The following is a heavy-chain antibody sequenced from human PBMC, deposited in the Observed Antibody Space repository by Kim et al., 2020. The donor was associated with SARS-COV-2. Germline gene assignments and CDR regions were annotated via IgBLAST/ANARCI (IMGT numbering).Heavy chain of an antibody. V-gene: IGHV1-69*04. J-gene: IGHJ4*02. Sequence: QGRVTITADKSTSTAYMELSSLRSEDTAVYYCARDAYYYDSSGYSYYFDYWGQGTLVTVSS. CDR3: ARDAYYYDSSGYSYYFDY. D-gene: IGHD3-22*01.